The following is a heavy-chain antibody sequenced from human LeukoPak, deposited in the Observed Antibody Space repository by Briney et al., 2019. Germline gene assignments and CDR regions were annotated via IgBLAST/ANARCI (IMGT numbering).Heavy chain of an antibody. CDR1: GFTFSSYG. V-gene: IGHV3-23*01. Sequence: GGSLRLSCAASGFTFSSYGMSWVRQAPGKGLEWVSAISGSGGSTYYADSVKGRFTIPRDNSKNTLYLQMNSLRAEDTAVYYCARGEDIVATVTGYWGQGTLVTVSS. CDR3: ARGEDIVATVTGY. D-gene: IGHD5-12*01. J-gene: IGHJ4*02. CDR2: ISGSGGST.